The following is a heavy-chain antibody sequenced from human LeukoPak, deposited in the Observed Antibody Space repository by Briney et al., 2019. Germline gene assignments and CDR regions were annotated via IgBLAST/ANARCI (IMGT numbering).Heavy chain of an antibody. Sequence: GGSLRLSCAVSGLTFSSYWMHWVRQAPGKGLVWVSRINREGSSTSYADSVKGRFTISRDNSKNTLYLQMNSLRAEDTAVYYCAKDLSDYYDSSGYFGYFDYWGQGTLVTVSS. V-gene: IGHV3-74*01. J-gene: IGHJ4*02. CDR3: AKDLSDYYDSSGYFGYFDY. CDR2: INREGSST. CDR1: GLTFSSYW. D-gene: IGHD3-22*01.